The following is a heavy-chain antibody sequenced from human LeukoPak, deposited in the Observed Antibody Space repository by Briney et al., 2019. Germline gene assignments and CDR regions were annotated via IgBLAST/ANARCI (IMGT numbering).Heavy chain of an antibody. CDR3: ARELGDRVDY. J-gene: IGHJ4*02. CDR1: GYTFASYG. D-gene: IGHD3-16*01. CDR2: ISGYNGNT. V-gene: IGHV1-18*01. Sequence: ASVKVSCKASGYTFASYGISWVRQAPGQGLQWMGWISGYNGNTNYAQKLQGRITMTRDTSTSTVYMELSSLRSEDTAVYYCARELGDRVDYWGQGTLVTVSS.